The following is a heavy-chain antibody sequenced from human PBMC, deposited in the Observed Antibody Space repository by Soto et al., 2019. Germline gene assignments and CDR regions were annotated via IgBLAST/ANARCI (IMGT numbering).Heavy chain of an antibody. V-gene: IGHV4-31*03. J-gene: IGHJ5*02. CDR1: GGSISSGGYY. CDR3: ARIPYTIFGPAPHNWFDP. CDR2: IYYSGST. D-gene: IGHD3-3*01. Sequence: PSETLSLTCTVSGGSISSGGYYWSWIRQHPGKGLEWIGYIYYSGSTYYNPSLKSRVTISVDTSKNQFSLKLSSVTAADTAVYCCARIPYTIFGPAPHNWFDPWGQGTLVTVSS.